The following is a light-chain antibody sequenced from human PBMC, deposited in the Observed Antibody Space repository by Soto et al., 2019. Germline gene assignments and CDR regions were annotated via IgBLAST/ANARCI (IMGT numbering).Light chain of an antibody. CDR3: QQYGITLWT. CDR2: DVS. CDR1: QTVSSNF. J-gene: IGKJ1*01. V-gene: IGKV3-20*01. Sequence: EIVLTQSPGTLSLSPGERATLSCRASQTVSSNFLAWYQQKPGQAPRLLIYDVSGRATGIPDWVSGSGSGTDFSLTISRLEPEDSAVYYCQQYGITLWTFGQGTKVEIK.